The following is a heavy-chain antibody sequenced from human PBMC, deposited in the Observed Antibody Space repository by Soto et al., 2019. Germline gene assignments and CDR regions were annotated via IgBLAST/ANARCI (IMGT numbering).Heavy chain of an antibody. CDR1: GYTFTSYD. Sequence: QVQLVQSGAEVKKPGASVKVSCKASGYTFTSYDINWVRQATGQGLEWMGWMNPNSGNTGYAQKFQGRVTMTGSTSISTAYIELGSLRSEDTAVYYCARWSIYNSERLGCDYWGQGTMVTVAS. V-gene: IGHV1-8*01. J-gene: IGHJ4*02. CDR2: MNPNSGNT. D-gene: IGHD1-20*01. CDR3: ARWSIYNSERLGCDY.